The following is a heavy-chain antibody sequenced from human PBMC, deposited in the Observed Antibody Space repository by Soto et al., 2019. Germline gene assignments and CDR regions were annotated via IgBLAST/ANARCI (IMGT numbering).Heavy chain of an antibody. V-gene: IGHV3-33*08. CDR2: IWYDGSNT. J-gene: IGHJ6*02. Sequence: GGSLRLSCAASGFTFSGYGMHWVRQAPGKGLEWVAVIWYDGSNTYYADSVKGRFTISRDNSKNTLYLQMNSLRAEDTAVYYCARDTRIATAAFCYYHVMAVWGQGSTV. D-gene: IGHD6-13*01. CDR1: GFTFSGYG. CDR3: ARDTRIATAAFCYYHVMAV.